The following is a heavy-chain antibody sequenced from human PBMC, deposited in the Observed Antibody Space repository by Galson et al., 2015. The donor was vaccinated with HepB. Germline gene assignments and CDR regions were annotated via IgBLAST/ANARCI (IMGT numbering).Heavy chain of an antibody. CDR1: YR. CDR2: ICHARTDK. CDR3: AKDSRLKNPNYFFDF. J-gene: IGHJ4*02. V-gene: IGHV3-33*06. D-gene: IGHD1-1*01. Sequence: YRIDGGGQSPLDPVEGAVVICHARTDKDYGDFVNHRFSVSRDNSKNTVFLELGDLRAEDTAVYFCAKDSRLKNPNYFFDFWGQGTLVTVSS.